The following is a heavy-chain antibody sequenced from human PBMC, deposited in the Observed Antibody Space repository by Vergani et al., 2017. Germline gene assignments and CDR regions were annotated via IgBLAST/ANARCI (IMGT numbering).Heavy chain of an antibody. CDR2: ISYDGSNK. D-gene: IGHD4-17*01. CDR1: GFTFSSYA. J-gene: IGHJ4*02. Sequence: QVQLVESGGGVVQPGRSLRLSCAASGFTFSSYAMHCVRQAPGKGLEWVAVISYDGSNKYYADSVKGRFTISRDNSKNTLYLQMNSLRADDTAVYYCARGASGDYVSSFDYWGQGTLVTVSS. V-gene: IGHV3-30-3*01. CDR3: ARGASGDYVSSFDY.